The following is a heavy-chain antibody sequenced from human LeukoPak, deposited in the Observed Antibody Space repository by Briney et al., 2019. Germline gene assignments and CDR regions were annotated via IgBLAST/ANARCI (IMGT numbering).Heavy chain of an antibody. Sequence: SETLSLTCAVYGGSFSGYYWSWIRQPPGEGLEWIGEINHSGSTNYNPSLKSRVTISVDTSKNQFSLKLSSVTAADTAVYYCAGVGMVRGVITIDYWGQGTLVTVSS. CDR3: AGVGMVRGVITIDY. CDR1: GGSFSGYY. D-gene: IGHD3-10*01. V-gene: IGHV4-34*01. J-gene: IGHJ4*02. CDR2: INHSGST.